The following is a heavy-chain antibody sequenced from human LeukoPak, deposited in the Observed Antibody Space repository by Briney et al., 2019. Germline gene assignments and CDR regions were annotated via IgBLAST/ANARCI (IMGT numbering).Heavy chain of an antibody. V-gene: IGHV4-34*01. CDR2: INHSGST. CDR1: GGSFSGYY. Sequence: PSETLSLTCAVYGGSFSGYYWSWIRQPPGKGLEWIGEINHSGSTNYNPSLKSRVTISVDTSKNQFSLKLSSVTAADTAVYYCARAGYSSSFVLHYWGQGTLVTVSS. J-gene: IGHJ4*02. D-gene: IGHD6-13*01. CDR3: ARAGYSSSFVLHY.